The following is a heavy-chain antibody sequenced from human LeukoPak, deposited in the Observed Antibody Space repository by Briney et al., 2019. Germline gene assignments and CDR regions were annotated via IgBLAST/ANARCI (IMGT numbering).Heavy chain of an antibody. D-gene: IGHD1-26*01. CDR3: ARVGYSGSCRYLYYFDY. J-gene: IGHJ4*02. V-gene: IGHV1-2*02. CDR2: INPNSGST. CDR1: GYTFTGYY. Sequence: ASVKVSCKASGYTFTGYYMHWVRQATGQGLEWMGWINPNSGSTNYAQKFQGRVTMTRDTSISTAYMELSRLRSDDTAVYYCARVGYSGSCRYLYYFDYWGQGTLVTVSS.